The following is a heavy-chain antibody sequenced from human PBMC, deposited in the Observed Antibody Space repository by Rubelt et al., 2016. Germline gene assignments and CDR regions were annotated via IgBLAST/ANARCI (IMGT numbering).Heavy chain of an antibody. J-gene: IGHJ4*02. CDR3: ARSSGTTVTTVDY. D-gene: IGHD4-17*01. CDR2: IDPRDAYT. Sequence: EVQLVQSGAEVKKPGESLRISCKGSGYSFTSYWISWVRQMPGQGLEWMGRIDPRDAYTNYSPAFQGHVTISADKSISTAYLQWSSLKASDTAMYYCARSSGTTVTTVDYRGQGTLVTVSS. CDR1: GYSFTSYW. V-gene: IGHV5-10-1*03.